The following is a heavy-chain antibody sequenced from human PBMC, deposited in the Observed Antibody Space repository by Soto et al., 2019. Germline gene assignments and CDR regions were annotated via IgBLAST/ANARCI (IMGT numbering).Heavy chain of an antibody. J-gene: IGHJ4*02. CDR2: DYSDSA. Sequence: QVQLQESGPGVVKPSETLSLTCTVSGASVSSHHWTWIRQPPGKGLEWIGDYSDSASYSPSLKSRVTRSADTSKNQFSLNLSSVTAADPAVYYCAAYRRGEGGRGYWGQGTLVTVSS. V-gene: IGHV4-59*08. CDR1: GASVSSHH. D-gene: IGHD6-19*01. CDR3: AAYRRGEGGRGY.